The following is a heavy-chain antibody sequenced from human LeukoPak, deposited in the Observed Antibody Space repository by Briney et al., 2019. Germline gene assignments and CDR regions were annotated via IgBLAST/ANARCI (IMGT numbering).Heavy chain of an antibody. CDR1: GGSISSSSYY. J-gene: IGHJ4*02. D-gene: IGHD1-14*01. Sequence: PSETLSLTCTVSGGSISSSSYYWGWIRQPPGKGLEWIGSIYYSGSTYYNPSLKSRVTISVDTSKNQFSLKLSSVTAADTAVYSCANKLRTNINLWPGQGLNSFASWGKGTLATVS. CDR2: IYYSGST. V-gene: IGHV4-39*01. CDR3: ANKLRTNINLWPGQGLNSFAS.